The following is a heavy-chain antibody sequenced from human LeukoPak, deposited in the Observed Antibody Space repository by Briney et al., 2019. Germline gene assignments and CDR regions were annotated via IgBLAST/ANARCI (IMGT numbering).Heavy chain of an antibody. Sequence: PGGSLRLSCAASGFTFSNAWMSWVRQAPGKGLVWVVRIKSKTDGGTTDYAAPVKGRFTISRDDSKNTLYLQMNSLKTEDTAVYYCTTLGSGWLKNYWGQGTLVTVSS. J-gene: IGHJ4*02. CDR2: IKSKTDGGTT. V-gene: IGHV3-15*01. CDR3: TTLGSGWLKNY. D-gene: IGHD6-19*01. CDR1: GFTFSNAW.